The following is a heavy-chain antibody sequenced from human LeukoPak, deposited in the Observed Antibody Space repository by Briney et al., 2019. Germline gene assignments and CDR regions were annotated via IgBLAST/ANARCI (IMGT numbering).Heavy chain of an antibody. V-gene: IGHV3-21*01. CDR2: ISSSSSYI. Sequence: PGGSLRLSCAASGFTFSSYSMNWVRQAPGKGLEWVSFISSSSSYIYYADSVKGRFTISRDNAKNSLYLQMNSLRAEDTAVYYCARDSIGYCSSTSCYPVPDYWGQGTLVTVSS. CDR3: ARDSIGYCSSTSCYPVPDY. D-gene: IGHD2-2*01. CDR1: GFTFSSYS. J-gene: IGHJ4*02.